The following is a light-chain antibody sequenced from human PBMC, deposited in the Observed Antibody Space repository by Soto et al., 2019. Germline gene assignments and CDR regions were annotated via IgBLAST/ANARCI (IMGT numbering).Light chain of an antibody. CDR3: QQYYSTPPVT. V-gene: IGKV4-1*01. CDR2: WAS. J-gene: IGKJ1*01. Sequence: DIVMTQSPDSLAVSLGERATINCKSSQSVFCSSNNKNYLAWYQQKPGQPPKLLIYWASTLKSGVPDRFSGSGSGTDFTRTISSLQAEDVAVYYCQQYYSTPPVTFGQGTKVEIK. CDR1: QSVFCSSNNKNY.